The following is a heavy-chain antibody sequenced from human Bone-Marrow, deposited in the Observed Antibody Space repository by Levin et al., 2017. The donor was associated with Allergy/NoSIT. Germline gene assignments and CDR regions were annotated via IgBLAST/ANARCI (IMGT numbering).Heavy chain of an antibody. Sequence: GGSLRLSCAASGFTFSSYAMHWVRQAPGKGLEWVAVISYDGSNKYYADSVKGRFTISRDNSKNTLYLQMNSLRAEDTAVYYCARDPGGYCISTSCYVFDYWGQGTLVTVSS. CDR3: ARDPGGYCISTSCYVFDY. V-gene: IGHV3-30-3*01. D-gene: IGHD2-2*01. CDR2: ISYDGSNK. CDR1: GFTFSSYA. J-gene: IGHJ4*02.